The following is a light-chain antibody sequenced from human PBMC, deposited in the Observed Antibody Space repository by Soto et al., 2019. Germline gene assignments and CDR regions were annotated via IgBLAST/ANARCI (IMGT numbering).Light chain of an antibody. CDR1: QNISRY. Sequence: DIQMTQSPSSLSASVGDRVTITCRASQNISRYLNWYQQDPGRAPKLLIHGTSSLHSGVPSRFSGGGSGRDFTLTISILQPEDFATYYCQQSFNTPWTFGQGTKVDIK. CDR3: QQSFNTPWT. CDR2: GTS. V-gene: IGKV1-39*01. J-gene: IGKJ1*01.